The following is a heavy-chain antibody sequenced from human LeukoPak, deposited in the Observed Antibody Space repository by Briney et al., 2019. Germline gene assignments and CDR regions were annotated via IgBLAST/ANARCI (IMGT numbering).Heavy chain of an antibody. Sequence: PSETLSLTCTVSGGSISSYYWSWIRQPPGKGLEWIGYIYYSGSTNYNPSLKSRVTISVDTARNQFSLKLSSVTAADTAVYYCARRQGGHDYWGQGTLVTVSS. V-gene: IGHV4-59*08. J-gene: IGHJ4*02. CDR3: ARRQGGHDY. D-gene: IGHD6-25*01. CDR1: GGSISSYY. CDR2: IYYSGST.